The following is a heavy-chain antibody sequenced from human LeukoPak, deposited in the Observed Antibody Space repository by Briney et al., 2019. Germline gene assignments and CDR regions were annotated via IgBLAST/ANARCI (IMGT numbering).Heavy chain of an antibody. V-gene: IGHV3-30*18. J-gene: IGHJ4*02. CDR3: AKYLSGSFDY. CDR2: ISYDGSNK. Sequence: PGGSLRLSCAASGFTFSSYGMHWVRQAPGKGLEWVAVISYDGSNKYYADSVMGRFTISRDNSKNTLYLQMNSLRAEDTAVYYCAKYLSGSFDYWGQGTLVTVSS. D-gene: IGHD3-22*01. CDR1: GFTFSSYG.